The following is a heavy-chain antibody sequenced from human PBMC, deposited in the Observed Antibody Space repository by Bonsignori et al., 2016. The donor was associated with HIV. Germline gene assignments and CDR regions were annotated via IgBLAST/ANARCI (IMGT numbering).Heavy chain of an antibody. Sequence: SETLSLTCAVDNGSLSAYFWDWIRQPPGKGLEWIGEINESGNTNYSPSLKSRVTILADTSRKQFYLNLISVTAADTAVYYCARGSKRRRAFDVWGPGTLVTVSS. J-gene: IGHJ3*01. CDR3: ARGSKRRRAFDV. V-gene: IGHV4-34*01. CDR2: INESGNT. CDR1: NGSLSAYF.